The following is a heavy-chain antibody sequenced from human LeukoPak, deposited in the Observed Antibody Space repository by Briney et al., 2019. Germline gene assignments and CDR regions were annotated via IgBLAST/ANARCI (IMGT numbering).Heavy chain of an antibody. J-gene: IGHJ4*02. CDR2: IGSGGTV. V-gene: IGHV3-48*03. Sequence: GGSLRLSCAASGFTFSSYEIHWVRQAPGKGLEWVSYIGSGGTVFYADSVKGRFTISRGNTKNSLYLQMNSLRAEDTAVYYCARNRGYGFFDYRGQGTLVTVSS. CDR1: GFTFSSYE. CDR3: ARNRGYGFFDY. D-gene: IGHD3-22*01.